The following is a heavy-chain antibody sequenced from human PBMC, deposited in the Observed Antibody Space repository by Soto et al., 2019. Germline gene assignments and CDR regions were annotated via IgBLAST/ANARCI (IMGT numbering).Heavy chain of an antibody. CDR3: ASTNRNYDFWRGSGYYMDV. D-gene: IGHD3-3*01. J-gene: IGHJ6*03. CDR1: GYTFTSYA. Sequence: SVKVSCKASGYTFTSYAFNWVRQATGQGLEWLGWMNPNSGNTVYAQKFQGRVTMTRNTSTSTAYMELSSLRSEDTAVYYCASTNRNYDFWRGSGYYMDVWVKGTTVTVSS. CDR2: MNPNSGNT. V-gene: IGHV1-8*01.